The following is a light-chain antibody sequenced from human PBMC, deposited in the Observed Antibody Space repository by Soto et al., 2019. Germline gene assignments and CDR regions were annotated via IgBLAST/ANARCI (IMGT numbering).Light chain of an antibody. Sequence: AIQMTQSPSSLSASVGDRVIITCRASQAIRNDLGWYQQKPGKAPKLLIYTASTLQSGVPSRFSGSGSGADFTLTIRSLQPEDSATYYCQQLFDSPITFGQGTRLEIK. CDR1: QAIRND. J-gene: IGKJ5*01. CDR3: QQLFDSPIT. V-gene: IGKV1-6*01. CDR2: TAS.